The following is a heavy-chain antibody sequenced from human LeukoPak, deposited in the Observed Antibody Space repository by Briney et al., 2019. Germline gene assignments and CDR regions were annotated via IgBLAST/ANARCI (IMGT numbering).Heavy chain of an antibody. J-gene: IGHJ4*02. V-gene: IGHV3-74*01. Sequence: GGSLRLYCAASGFTFSSYWMHWVRQAPGKGLVWVSRINSDGSSTSYADSVKGRFTISRDNAKNTLYLQMNSLRAEDTAVYYCAREYCSGGSCLGDFDYWGQGTLVTVSS. CDR1: GFTFSSYW. CDR2: INSDGSST. CDR3: AREYCSGGSCLGDFDY. D-gene: IGHD2-15*01.